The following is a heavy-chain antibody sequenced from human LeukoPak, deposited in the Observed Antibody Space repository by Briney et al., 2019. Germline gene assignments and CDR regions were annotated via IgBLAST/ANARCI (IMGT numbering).Heavy chain of an antibody. V-gene: IGHV3-7*01. CDR2: IEQDGSEK. CDR1: GFTFSSYW. D-gene: IGHD3-9*01. Sequence: PGGSLRLSCAASGFTFSSYWMSWVRQAPGKGLEWVANIEQDGSEKYYVDSVKGRFTISRDNAKNSLFLQMNSLRAEDTAVYYCAKDHYDILTGYPDYWGQGTLVTVSS. J-gene: IGHJ4*02. CDR3: AKDHYDILTGYPDY.